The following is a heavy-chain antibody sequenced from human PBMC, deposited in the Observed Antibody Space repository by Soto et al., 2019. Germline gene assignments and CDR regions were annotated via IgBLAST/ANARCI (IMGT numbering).Heavy chain of an antibody. CDR1: GGSLSDYY. D-gene: IGHD4-4*01. CDR3: ARGIDDYKLGNV. Sequence: QVQLQQWGAGLLKPSETLSLTCAVSGGSLSDYYWPWIRQSPGKGLEWIGEIHPSGSTYYNPSLRSRVTISVDTSKNQFSLKLTSLTAADTAIYYCARGIDDYKLGNVWGHGTTVSVSS. J-gene: IGHJ6*02. V-gene: IGHV4-34*01. CDR2: IHPSGST.